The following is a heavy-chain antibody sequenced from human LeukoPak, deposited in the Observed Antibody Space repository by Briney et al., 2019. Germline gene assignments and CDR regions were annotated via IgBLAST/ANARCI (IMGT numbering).Heavy chain of an antibody. CDR2: ISSATRSI. CDR3: ARGVGYCSGDCYRAFDI. Sequence: PGRSLRLSCAASGFTFSSHGMHWVRQAPGKGLEWVSYISSATRSIYYADSLKGRFTISRDNAKNSLYLQMNSLRDEDTAVYYCARGVGYCSGDCYRAFDIWGQGTVVTVSS. D-gene: IGHD2-21*02. CDR1: GFTFSSHG. J-gene: IGHJ3*02. V-gene: IGHV3-48*02.